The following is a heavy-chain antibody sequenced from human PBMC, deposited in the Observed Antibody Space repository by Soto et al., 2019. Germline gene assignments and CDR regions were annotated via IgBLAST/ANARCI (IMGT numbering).Heavy chain of an antibody. D-gene: IGHD6-13*01. Sequence: SETLSLTCTVSGGSISSYYWSWIRQPPGKGLEWIGYMYYSGGTNYNPSLKSRVTISVDTSKNQFSLKLSSVTAADTAVYFCARDFPGIGFDYWGRGTLVTVSS. CDR3: ARDFPGIGFDY. CDR1: GGSISSYY. CDR2: MYYSGGT. J-gene: IGHJ4*02. V-gene: IGHV4-59*01.